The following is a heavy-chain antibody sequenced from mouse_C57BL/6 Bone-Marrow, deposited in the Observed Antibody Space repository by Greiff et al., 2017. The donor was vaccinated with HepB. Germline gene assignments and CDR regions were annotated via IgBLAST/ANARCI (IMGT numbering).Heavy chain of an antibody. Sequence: EVQLVESGGGLVQPGGSLKLSCAASGFTFSDYGMAWVRQAPRKGPEWVAFISNLAYSIYYADTVTGRCTISRENAKNTLYLEMSSLRSEDTAMYYCARHPSYYYGSSLYAMDYWGQGTSVTVSS. CDR3: ARHPSYYYGSSLYAMDY. V-gene: IGHV5-15*01. CDR1: GFTFSDYG. J-gene: IGHJ4*01. CDR2: ISNLAYSI. D-gene: IGHD1-1*01.